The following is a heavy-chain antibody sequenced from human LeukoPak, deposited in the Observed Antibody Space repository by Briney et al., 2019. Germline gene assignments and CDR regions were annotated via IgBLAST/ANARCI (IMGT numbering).Heavy chain of an antibody. D-gene: IGHD3-9*01. CDR2: IYYSGST. J-gene: IGHJ4*02. V-gene: IGHV4-59*01. CDR1: GGSISSYY. CDR3: ARVIRYFDWSNIERYYFDY. Sequence: SETLSLTCTVSGGSISSYYWRWIRQPPGKGLEWIGYIYYSGSTNYNPSLKSRVTISVDTSKNQFSLKLSSVTPADTAVYYCARVIRYFDWSNIERYYFDYWGQGTLVTVSS.